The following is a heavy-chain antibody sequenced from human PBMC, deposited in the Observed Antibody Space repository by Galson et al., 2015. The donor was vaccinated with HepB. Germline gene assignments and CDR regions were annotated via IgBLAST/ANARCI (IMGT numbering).Heavy chain of an antibody. V-gene: IGHV1-69*06. Sequence: SVKVSCKASGGTFSSYAISWVRQAPGQGLEWMGGIIPIFGTANYAQKFQGRVTITADKSTSTAYMELSSLRSEDTAVYYCASSIAGAGDFDYWGQGTLVTVSS. CDR1: GGTFSSYA. D-gene: IGHD6-19*01. J-gene: IGHJ4*02. CDR2: IIPIFGTA. CDR3: ASSIAGAGDFDY.